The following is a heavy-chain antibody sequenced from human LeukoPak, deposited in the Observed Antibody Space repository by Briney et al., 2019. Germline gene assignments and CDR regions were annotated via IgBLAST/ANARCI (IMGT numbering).Heavy chain of an antibody. V-gene: IGHV5-10-1*01. Sequence: NLGESLKIPCKGSGYSFTSYWISLVRQMPGKGLEWMGRIDPSDSYTNYSPSFQGHVTISADKSISTAYLQWSSLKASDTAMYYCARPIAGGDFDYWGQGTLITVSS. CDR2: IDPSDSYT. CDR1: GYSFTSYW. D-gene: IGHD6-13*01. CDR3: ARPIAGGDFDY. J-gene: IGHJ4*02.